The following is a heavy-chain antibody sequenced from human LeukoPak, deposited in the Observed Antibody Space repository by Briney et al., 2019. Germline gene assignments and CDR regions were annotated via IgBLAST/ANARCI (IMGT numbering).Heavy chain of an antibody. CDR3: ARTLTPYYDFWSGYSDAFDI. Sequence: PSQTLSLTCTVSGGSISSGSYYWSWIRQPAGKGLEWLGRIYTSGSTNYNPSLKSRVTISVDTSKNQFSLKLSSVTAADTAVYYCARTLTPYYDFWSGYSDAFDIWGQGTMVTVSS. CDR2: IYTSGST. J-gene: IGHJ3*02. D-gene: IGHD3-3*01. CDR1: GGSISSGSYY. V-gene: IGHV4-61*02.